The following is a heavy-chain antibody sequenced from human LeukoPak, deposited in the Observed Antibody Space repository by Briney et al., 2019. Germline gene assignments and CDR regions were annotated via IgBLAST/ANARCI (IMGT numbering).Heavy chain of an antibody. Sequence: GGSLRLSCAASGFTFNNAWMNWVRQAPGKGLEWIGRIKSKTDGGTTDYAAPVKGRFTISRDDSKNTLYLQMNSLKTEDTAVYYCARGGVAAYFDYWGQGTLVTVSS. CDR1: GFTFNNAW. D-gene: IGHD3-16*01. CDR3: ARGGVAAYFDY. V-gene: IGHV3-15*01. CDR2: IKSKTDGGTT. J-gene: IGHJ4*02.